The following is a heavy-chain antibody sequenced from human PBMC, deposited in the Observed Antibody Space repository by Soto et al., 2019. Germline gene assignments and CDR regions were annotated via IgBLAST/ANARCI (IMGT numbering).Heavy chain of an antibody. Sequence: GGSLRLSCVASGFVFKNYERNWVRQAPGKGLEWISYISNSGNTIYVADSMRGRFTISRDNAKNSLFLQMNSLRADDTAVYYCARDIDNRDYYYGLDVWGQGTTVTVYS. D-gene: IGHD1-20*01. CDR1: GFVFKNYE. CDR2: ISNSGNTI. V-gene: IGHV3-48*03. J-gene: IGHJ6*02. CDR3: ARDIDNRDYYYGLDV.